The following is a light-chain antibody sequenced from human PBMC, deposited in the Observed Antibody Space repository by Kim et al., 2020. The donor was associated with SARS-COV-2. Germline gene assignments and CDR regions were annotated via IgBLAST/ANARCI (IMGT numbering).Light chain of an antibody. J-gene: IGKJ1*01. V-gene: IGKV1-5*03. CDR1: QSIRSW. Sequence: ESVGDRVTLTCRASQSIRSWLAWYQQKPGIVPRLLIYKASSLETGVPSRFSGSGSGTEFTLTISSLQPDDFATYYCQQYNTYPWTFGQGTKVEIK. CDR3: QQYNTYPWT. CDR2: KAS.